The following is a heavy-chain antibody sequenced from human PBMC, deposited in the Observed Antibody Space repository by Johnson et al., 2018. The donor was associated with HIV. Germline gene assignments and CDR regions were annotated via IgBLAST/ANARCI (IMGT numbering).Heavy chain of an antibody. J-gene: IGHJ3*02. V-gene: IGHV3-66*02. Sequence: VQLVESGGGLVKPGGSLRFSCAVSGFTFTNVWMNWVRQVPGKGLEWVSAISGSTYYADSVKGRFTISRDNSKNTLYLQMNSLRAEDTAVYYCAREGGDAFDIWGQGTMVTVSS. D-gene: IGHD1-26*01. CDR2: ISGST. CDR1: GFTFTNVW. CDR3: AREGGDAFDI.